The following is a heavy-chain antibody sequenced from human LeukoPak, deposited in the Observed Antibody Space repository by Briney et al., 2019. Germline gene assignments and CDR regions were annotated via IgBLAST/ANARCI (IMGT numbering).Heavy chain of an antibody. CDR2: IKRKTDGGTT. V-gene: IGHV3-15*01. J-gene: IGHJ6*02. CDR3: ATGALLGATRVYYYGMDV. Sequence: GGSLRLSCAASGFTFSNAWRSWVRQAPGKGLEWVGRIKRKTDGGTTDYAAPVKGRFTISRDDSKNTLYLQMNSLKTEDTAVYYCATGALLGATRVYYYGMDVWGQGTTVTVSS. D-gene: IGHD1-26*01. CDR1: GFTFSNAW.